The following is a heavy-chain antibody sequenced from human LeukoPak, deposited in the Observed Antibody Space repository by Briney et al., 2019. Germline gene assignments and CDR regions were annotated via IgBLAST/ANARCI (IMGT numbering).Heavy chain of an antibody. D-gene: IGHD6-13*01. CDR2: ISSSSSYI. CDR3: ARVEEAAAFNP. J-gene: IGHJ5*02. V-gene: IGHV3-21*01. CDR1: GFTFSSYS. Sequence: GGSLRLSCAASGFTFSSYSMNWVRQAPGKGLEWVSSISSSSSYIYSADSVKGRFAISRGNAKNSLYLQMNSLRAEDTAVYYCARVEEAAAFNPWGQGTLVTVSS.